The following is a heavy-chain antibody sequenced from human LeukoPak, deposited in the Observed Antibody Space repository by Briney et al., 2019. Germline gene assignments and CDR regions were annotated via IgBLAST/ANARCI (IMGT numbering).Heavy chain of an antibody. V-gene: IGHV3-66*01. CDR3: ARGSAVLGGDY. J-gene: IGHJ4*02. Sequence: GGSLRLSCIVSGFIVSSNYMSWVRQAPGKGLEWVSVIYSGGNTYYADSVKGRFTISRDNSKNTVLLQMDTLRAEDTAVYYCARGSAVLGGDYWGQGTLVTVSS. CDR2: IYSGGNT. D-gene: IGHD2-8*02. CDR1: GFIVSSNY.